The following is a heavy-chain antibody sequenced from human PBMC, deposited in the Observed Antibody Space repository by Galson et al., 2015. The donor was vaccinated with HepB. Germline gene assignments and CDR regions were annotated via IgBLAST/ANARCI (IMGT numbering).Heavy chain of an antibody. J-gene: IGHJ6*03. Sequence: SLRLSCAASGFTFSSYAMHWVRQAPGKGLEWVAVISYDGSNKYYADSVKGRFTISRDNSKNTLYLQMNSLRAEDTAVYYCASAAGDYYYYYMDVWGKGTTVTVSS. CDR2: ISYDGSNK. CDR3: ASAAGDYYYYYMDV. CDR1: GFTFSSYA. V-gene: IGHV3-30-3*01. D-gene: IGHD6-13*01.